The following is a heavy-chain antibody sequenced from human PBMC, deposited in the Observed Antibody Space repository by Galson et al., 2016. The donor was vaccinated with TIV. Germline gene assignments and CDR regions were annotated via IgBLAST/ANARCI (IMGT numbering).Heavy chain of an antibody. J-gene: IGHJ4*02. V-gene: IGHV3-48*04. CDR3: FIGHYSDS. CDR2: ISISSSTI. Sequence: SLRLSCAASGLSFSNSRMNWVRQTPGKGLEWVSYISISSSTISYADSVKGRFTVSRDNAKNSLYLQMNSLRAEDTAVYYCFIGHYSDSWGQGTLVTVSS. D-gene: IGHD3-16*02. CDR1: GLSFSNSR.